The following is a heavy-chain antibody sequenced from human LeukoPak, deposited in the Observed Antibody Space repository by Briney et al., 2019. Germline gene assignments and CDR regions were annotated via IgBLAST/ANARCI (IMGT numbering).Heavy chain of an antibody. CDR1: GFTFSSYG. CDR2: ISYDGSNR. Sequence: GGSPRLSCAASGFTFSSYGMHWVRQAPGKGLEWVAVISYDGSNRYYADSVKGRFTISRDNSMNTLYLQMNSLRDEDTAVYYCAQAWRWLQLNYWGQGTLVTVSS. V-gene: IGHV3-30*18. J-gene: IGHJ4*02. CDR3: AQAWRWLQLNY. D-gene: IGHD5-24*01.